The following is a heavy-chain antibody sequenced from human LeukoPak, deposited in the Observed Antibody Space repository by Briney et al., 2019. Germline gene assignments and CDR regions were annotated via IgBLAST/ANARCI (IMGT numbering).Heavy chain of an antibody. CDR2: ISSSSSYI. V-gene: IGHV3-21*01. CDR3: AREIHESGYRLYHYYYYYGMDV. CDR1: GFTFSSYS. Sequence: PGGSLRLSCAASGFTFSSYSMNWVRQAPGKGLEWVSSISSSSSYIYYADSVKGRFTISRDNAKNSLYLQMNSLRAEDAAVYYCAREIHESGYRLYHYYYYYGMDVWGQGTTVTVSS. J-gene: IGHJ6*02. D-gene: IGHD3-3*01.